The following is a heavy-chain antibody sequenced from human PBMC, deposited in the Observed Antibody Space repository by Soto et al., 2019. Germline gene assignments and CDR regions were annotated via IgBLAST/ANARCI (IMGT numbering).Heavy chain of an antibody. J-gene: IGHJ6*01. CDR2: ISSSSSYI. D-gene: IGHD3-3*01. Sequence: GGSLRLSCSASLFTFSGFSINGVRQAPGKGLEWPPSISSSSSYIYYADSVKGRFTISRDNAKNSLYLQMNSLRAEDTAVYYCARDPPQNDFWSGYYTGMAYGMDVWGQGTTVTVSS. CDR3: ARDPPQNDFWSGYYTGMAYGMDV. V-gene: IGHV3-21*01. CDR1: LFTFSGFS.